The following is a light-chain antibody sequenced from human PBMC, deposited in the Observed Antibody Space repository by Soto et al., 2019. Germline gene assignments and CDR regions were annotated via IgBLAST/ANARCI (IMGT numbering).Light chain of an antibody. V-gene: IGKV1-9*01. CDR3: QQLNSYPRNT. CDR1: QGISSY. J-gene: IGKJ1*01. Sequence: DIQLTQSPSFLSASVGDRVTITCRASQGISSYLAWYQQKPGKAPKLLIYAASTLQSGVPSRFSGSGSGTEFTLTISSLQPEDFATYYCQQLNSYPRNTFGQGTKVEIK. CDR2: AAS.